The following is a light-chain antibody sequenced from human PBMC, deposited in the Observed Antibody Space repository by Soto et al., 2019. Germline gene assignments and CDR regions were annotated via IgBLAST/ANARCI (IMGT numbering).Light chain of an antibody. CDR1: QSFSSSY. Sequence: EIVLTQSPGTLSLSPGERATLSCRASQSFSSSYLAWYQQKPGQAPRLLISDASTRATGIPARFSGSGSGTEFTLTVSSLQSEDFAVYYCQQYIKWPITFGQGTRLEIK. CDR3: QQYIKWPIT. V-gene: IGKV3-15*01. J-gene: IGKJ5*01. CDR2: DAS.